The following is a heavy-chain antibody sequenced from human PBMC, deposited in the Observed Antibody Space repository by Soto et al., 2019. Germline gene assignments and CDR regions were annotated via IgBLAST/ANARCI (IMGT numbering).Heavy chain of an antibody. D-gene: IGHD3-10*01. CDR1: GGSISSGDCY. Sequence: LSLTCTFSGGSISSGDCYWSWIRQPPGKGLEWIGYIYYSGSTYYNPSLKSRVTISVDTSKNQFSLKLSSVTAADTAVYYCARDGYGSGAYWFDPWGQGTLVTAPQ. CDR3: ARDGYGSGAYWFDP. V-gene: IGHV4-30-4*01. J-gene: IGHJ5*02. CDR2: IYYSGST.